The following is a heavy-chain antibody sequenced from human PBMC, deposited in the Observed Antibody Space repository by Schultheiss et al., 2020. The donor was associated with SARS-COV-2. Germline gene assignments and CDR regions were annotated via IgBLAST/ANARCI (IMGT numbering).Heavy chain of an antibody. CDR1: GGSISSYY. V-gene: IGHV4-59*12. J-gene: IGHJ4*02. CDR3: ARGGVSVVVVAATY. CDR2: IYYSGST. D-gene: IGHD2-15*01. Sequence: SETLSLTCTVSGGSISSYYWSWIRQPPGKGLEWIGYIYYSGSTNYNPSLKSRVTISVDTSKNQFSLKLSSVTAADTAVYYCARGGVSVVVVAATYWGQGTLVTVSS.